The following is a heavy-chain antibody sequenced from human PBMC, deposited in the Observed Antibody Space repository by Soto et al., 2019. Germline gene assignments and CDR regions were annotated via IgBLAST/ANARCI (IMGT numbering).Heavy chain of an antibody. D-gene: IGHD6-19*01. CDR2: IIPIFGTA. CDR1: GGTFSSYA. Sequence: HVQLVQSGAEVKKPGSSVKVSCKASGGTFSSYAISWVRQAPGQGLEWMGGIIPIFGTANYAQKFQGRVTIPADDSPSTTSMEMSSLRSEDTAVYYCARELRKYRSGWISTSVYWGHGTLVTVSS. CDR3: ARELRKYRSGWISTSVY. V-gene: IGHV1-69*01. J-gene: IGHJ4*01.